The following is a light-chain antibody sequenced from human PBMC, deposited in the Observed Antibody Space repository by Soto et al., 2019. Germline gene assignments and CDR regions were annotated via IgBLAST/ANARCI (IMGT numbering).Light chain of an antibody. CDR2: GAS. CDR3: QQYGSPPLT. CDR1: QSVSSNS. J-gene: IGKJ4*01. V-gene: IGKV3-20*01. Sequence: EIVLTQSPGTLSLSPGEGDTLSCRASQSVSSNSLAWYQQKPGQAPRLLIYGASTRATGIPDRFSGSGSGTGFTLTNNRPEPEDFAVYYCQQYGSPPLTFGGGTKVEIK.